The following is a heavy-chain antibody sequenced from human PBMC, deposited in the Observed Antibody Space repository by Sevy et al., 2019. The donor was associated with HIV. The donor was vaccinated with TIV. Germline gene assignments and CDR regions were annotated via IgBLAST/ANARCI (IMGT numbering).Heavy chain of an antibody. CDR3: AKQKRPYCSGGSCFGSYAFDI. J-gene: IGHJ3*02. CDR1: GFTFDDYA. D-gene: IGHD2-15*01. V-gene: IGHV3-9*01. CDR2: ISWNSGSI. Sequence: GGSLRLSCAASGFTFDDYAIHWVRQAPGKGLEWVSGISWNSGSIGYADSVKGRFTISRDNAKNSLYLQMNSLRAEDTALYYCAKQKRPYCSGGSCFGSYAFDIWGQGTMVTVSS.